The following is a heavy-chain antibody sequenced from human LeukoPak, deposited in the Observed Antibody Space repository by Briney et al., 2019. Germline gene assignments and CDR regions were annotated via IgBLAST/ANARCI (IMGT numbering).Heavy chain of an antibody. CDR1: GFTFTNSW. CDR3: ATAFYYDSSGYPDAFDI. CDR2: ISSSGTTI. J-gene: IGHJ3*02. V-gene: IGHV3-48*04. Sequence: GGSLRLSCAASGFTFTNSWMAWVRQAPGKGLEWVSYISSSGTTIYFADFVKGRFTISRDNAKNSLYLQMNSLRAEDTAVYYCATAFYYDSSGYPDAFDIWGQGTMVTVSS. D-gene: IGHD3-22*01.